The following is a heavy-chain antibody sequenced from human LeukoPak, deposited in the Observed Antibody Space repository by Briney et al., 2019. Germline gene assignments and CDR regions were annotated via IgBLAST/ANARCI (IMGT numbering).Heavy chain of an antibody. J-gene: IGHJ3*02. V-gene: IGHV4-39*01. CDR3: ARRGALSDAFDI. CDR1: GGSISSSSYY. D-gene: IGHD3-16*01. Sequence: SETLSLTCTVSGGSISSSSYYWGWIRQPPGKGLEWIGSIYYSGSTYYNPSLKSRVTISEDTSKNQFSLKLSSVTAADTAVYYCARRGALSDAFDIWGQGTMVTVSS. CDR2: IYYSGST.